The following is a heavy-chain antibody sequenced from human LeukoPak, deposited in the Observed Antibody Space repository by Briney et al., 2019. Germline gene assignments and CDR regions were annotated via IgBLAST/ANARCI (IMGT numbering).Heavy chain of an antibody. CDR1: GFTFSRYA. D-gene: IGHD1-26*01. J-gene: IGHJ4*02. V-gene: IGHV3-23*01. CDR3: AIVKWELGGVDY. CDR2: ISGSGGST. Sequence: PGGSLRLSCAASGFTFSRYAMSWVRQAPGKGLEWVSAISGSGGSTYYADSVKGRFTISRDNSKNTLYLQMNSLRAEDTAVYYCAIVKWELGGVDYWGQGTLVTVSS.